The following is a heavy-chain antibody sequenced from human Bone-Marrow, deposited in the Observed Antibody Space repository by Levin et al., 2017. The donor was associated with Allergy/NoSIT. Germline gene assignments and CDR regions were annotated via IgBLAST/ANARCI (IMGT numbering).Heavy chain of an antibody. D-gene: IGHD2-15*01. CDR3: ARDRVMEVAAYCFDF. CDR1: GFTFTSYT. J-gene: IGHJ4*02. V-gene: IGHV3-30*04. Sequence: QTGGSLRLSCAASGFTFTSYTIHWVRQTPGKGLEWMAVISKDGDTKYYADSVKGRFTISRANSKNTGYLLMDSLRPDDTAVDYCARDRVMEVAAYCFDFWGQGALVTVSS. CDR2: ISKDGDTK.